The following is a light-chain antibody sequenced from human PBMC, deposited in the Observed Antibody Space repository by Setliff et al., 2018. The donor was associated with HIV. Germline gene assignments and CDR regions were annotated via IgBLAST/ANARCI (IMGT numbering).Light chain of an antibody. CDR3: AAWDDGLTACYV. V-gene: IGLV1-44*01. Sequence: QSVLTQPPPASATPGQRVTISCSGSSSNIGSNTVNWYQQVPGTAPKLLIYSNNQRPSGVPDRFSGSKSGTSASLAISGLQSEDEADYYCAAWDDGLTACYVFGTGTKVTVL. J-gene: IGLJ1*01. CDR1: SSNIGSNT. CDR2: SNN.